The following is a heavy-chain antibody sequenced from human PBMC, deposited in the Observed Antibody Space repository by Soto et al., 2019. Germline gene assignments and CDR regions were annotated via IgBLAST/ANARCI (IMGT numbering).Heavy chain of an antibody. CDR3: ARDEGWPTVYNWFDP. Sequence: PSETLSLTCTVSGGSISSYYWSWIRQPPGKGLEWIGYIYYSGSTNYNPSLKSRVTISVDTSKNQFSLKLSSVTAADTAVYYCARDEGWPTVYNWFDPWGQGTLVTVSS. CDR2: IYYSGST. D-gene: IGHD4-17*01. J-gene: IGHJ5*02. CDR1: GGSISSYY. V-gene: IGHV4-59*01.